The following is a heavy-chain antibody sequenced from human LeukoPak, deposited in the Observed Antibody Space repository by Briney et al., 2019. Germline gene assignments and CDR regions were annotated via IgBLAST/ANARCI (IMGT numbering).Heavy chain of an antibody. CDR1: GFTSSSYA. J-gene: IGHJ4*02. CDR3: ATDREHDSSSVY. CDR2: ISGSGGST. D-gene: IGHD6-6*01. Sequence: GGSLRLSCAASGFTSSSYAMSWARQAPGKGLKWVSAISGSGGSTYYADSVKGRSTISRDNSKNTLYLQMNSLRAEDTAVYYCATDREHDSSSVYWGQGTLVTVSS. V-gene: IGHV3-23*01.